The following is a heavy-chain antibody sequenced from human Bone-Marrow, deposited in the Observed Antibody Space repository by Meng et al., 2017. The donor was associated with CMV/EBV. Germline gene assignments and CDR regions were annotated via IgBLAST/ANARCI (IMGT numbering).Heavy chain of an antibody. CDR1: GGSVSSGSYY. V-gene: IGHV3-23*03. J-gene: IGHJ6*02. CDR3: AKSSYDGDFWSGYYYYYYGMDV. Sequence: ETLSLTCTVSGGSVSSGSYYWSWIRQPPGKGLEWVSVIYSGGSSTYYADSVKGRFTISRDNSKNTLYLQMNSLRAEDTAVYYCAKSSYDGDFWSGYYYYYYGMDVWCQGTTVTVS. CDR2: IYSGGSST. D-gene: IGHD3-3*01.